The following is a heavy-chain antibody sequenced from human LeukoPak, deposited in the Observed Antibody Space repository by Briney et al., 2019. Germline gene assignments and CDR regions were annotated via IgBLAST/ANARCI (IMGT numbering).Heavy chain of an antibody. D-gene: IGHD2-2*01. CDR1: GFTFSSYG. CDR2: IKPDGSER. Sequence: GGSLRLSCAASGFTFSSYGMSWVRQAPGKGLEWVAHIKPDGSERYYADSVKGRFTISRDNSKNTLYLQMNSLRAEDTAVYYCAKGYCSSTSCYEHYYYYMDVWGKGTTVTISS. CDR3: AKGYCSSTSCYEHYYYYMDV. V-gene: IGHV3-7*01. J-gene: IGHJ6*03.